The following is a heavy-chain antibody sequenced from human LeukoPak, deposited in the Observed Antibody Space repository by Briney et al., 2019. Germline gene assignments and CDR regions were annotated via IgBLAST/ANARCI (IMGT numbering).Heavy chain of an antibody. CDR2: IYSGGST. V-gene: IGHV3-53*01. D-gene: IGHD6-19*01. J-gene: IGHJ4*02. Sequence: GGSLRLSCAASGFTVSSNYMNWVRQAPGKGLEWVSVIYSGGSTYYADSVKGRFTISRDNSKNTLYLQMNTLRAEDTAVYYCARRYSSGWWIDYWGRGTLVTVSS. CDR3: ARRYSSGWWIDY. CDR1: GFTVSSNY.